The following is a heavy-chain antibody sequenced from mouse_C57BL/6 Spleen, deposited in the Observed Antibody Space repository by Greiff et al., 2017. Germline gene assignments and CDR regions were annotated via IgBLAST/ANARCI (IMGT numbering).Heavy chain of an antibody. D-gene: IGHD1-1*01. V-gene: IGHV1-80*01. CDR2: IYPGDGDT. CDR1: GYAFSSYW. CDR3: ARVGLTVVATDY. J-gene: IGHJ2*01. Sequence: QVQLQQSGAELVKPGASVKISCKASGYAFSSYWMNWVKQRPGKGLEWIGQIYPGDGDTNYNGKFKGKATLTADKSSSTAYMQLSSLTSEDSAVYFCARVGLTVVATDYWGQGTTLTVSS.